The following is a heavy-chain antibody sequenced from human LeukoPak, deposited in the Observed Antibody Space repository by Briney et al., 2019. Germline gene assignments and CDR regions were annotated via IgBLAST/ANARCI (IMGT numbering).Heavy chain of an antibody. J-gene: IGHJ6*02. CDR3: ARSPMGWGYGMDV. CDR1: GYSFADSW. Sequence: GESLKISCKGSGYSFADSWVAWVRQMPGKGLEWMAIIYPGDSDTRYSPSFEGQVTISVDKSISTAYLQWSSLKASDTAKYYCARSPMGWGYGMDVWGQGTTVTVS. V-gene: IGHV5-51*01. D-gene: IGHD3-10*01. CDR2: IYPGDSDT.